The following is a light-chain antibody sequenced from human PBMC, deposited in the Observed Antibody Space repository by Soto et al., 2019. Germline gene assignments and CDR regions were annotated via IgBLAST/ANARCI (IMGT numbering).Light chain of an antibody. CDR3: QSYDSSLTI. CDR1: NSNIGAGYD. CDR2: VNT. Sequence: QSVLTQPPSVSGAPGQRVPIPGTGTNSNIGAGYDVHWYQQLPGTAPKLLIYVNTNRPSGVPDRFSGSKSGTSASLAITGLQAEDEADYYCQSYDSSLTIFGGGTKLTVL. V-gene: IGLV1-40*01. J-gene: IGLJ2*01.